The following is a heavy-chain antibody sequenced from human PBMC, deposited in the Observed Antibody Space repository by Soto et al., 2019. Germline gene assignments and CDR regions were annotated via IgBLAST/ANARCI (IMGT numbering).Heavy chain of an antibody. CDR2: IIPIFGTA. CDR1: WGTFSSYA. Sequence: SVEVSCKASWGTFSSYAISWVRQAPGQGLEWMGGIIPIFGTANYAQKFQGRVTITADESRSTAYMELSSLRSEDTAVYYCARGGYYASSGYYPADYWGQGTLVTVSS. D-gene: IGHD3-22*01. CDR3: ARGGYYASSGYYPADY. J-gene: IGHJ4*02. V-gene: IGHV1-69*13.